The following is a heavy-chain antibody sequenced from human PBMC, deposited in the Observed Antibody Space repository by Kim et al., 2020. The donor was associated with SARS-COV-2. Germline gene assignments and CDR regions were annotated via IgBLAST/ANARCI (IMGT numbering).Heavy chain of an antibody. J-gene: IGHJ4*02. CDR1: GGSFSGYY. V-gene: IGHV4-34*01. CDR3: ARRRRMVRGVPFDY. CDR2: INHSGST. Sequence: SETLSLTCAVYGGSFSGYYWSWIRQPPGKGLEWIGEINHSGSTNYNPSLKSRVTISVDTSKNQFSLKLSSVTAADTAVYYCARRRRMVRGVPFDYWGQGTLVTVSS. D-gene: IGHD3-10*01.